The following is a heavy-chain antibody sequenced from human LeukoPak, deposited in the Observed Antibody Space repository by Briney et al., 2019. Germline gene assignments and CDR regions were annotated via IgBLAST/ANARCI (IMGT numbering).Heavy chain of an antibody. J-gene: IGHJ5*02. CDR1: GFTFSSYS. V-gene: IGHV3-48*04. CDR2: ISSSSSTI. D-gene: IGHD4-11*01. Sequence: GGSLRLSCAASGFTFSSYSMNWVRQAPGKGLEWVSYISSSSSTIYYADSVKGRFTISRDNAKNSLYLQMNSLRADDTAVYYCARLRSKYWFDPWGQGTLVTVSS. CDR3: ARLRSKYWFDP.